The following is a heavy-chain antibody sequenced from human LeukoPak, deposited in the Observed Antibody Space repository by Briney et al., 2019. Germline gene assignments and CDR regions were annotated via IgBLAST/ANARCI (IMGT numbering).Heavy chain of an antibody. D-gene: IGHD1-26*01. CDR3: AREWVYYYYMDV. J-gene: IGHJ6*03. V-gene: IGHV3-48*04. CDR2: ISSDSRTI. Sequence: PGGSLRLSCAASEFNFHVYNINWVRQAPGKGLEWVSHISSDSRTIYYADSVKGRFTISRDNAKKSVFLQMDILRVEDTAVYYCAREWVYYYYMDVWGKGTTVTVSS. CDR1: EFNFHVYN.